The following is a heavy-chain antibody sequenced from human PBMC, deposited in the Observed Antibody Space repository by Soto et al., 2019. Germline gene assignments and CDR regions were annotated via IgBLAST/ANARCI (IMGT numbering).Heavy chain of an antibody. Sequence: SVKVSCKASGGTFSSYAISWVRQAPGQGLEWMGGIIPIFGTANYAQKFQGRVTITADESTSPAYIELSSLRSEDTAVYYCARGQSDYYDSSGYLYYFDYWGQGTLVTVSS. CDR1: GGTFSSYA. D-gene: IGHD3-22*01. J-gene: IGHJ4*02. V-gene: IGHV1-69*13. CDR3: ARGQSDYYDSSGYLYYFDY. CDR2: IIPIFGTA.